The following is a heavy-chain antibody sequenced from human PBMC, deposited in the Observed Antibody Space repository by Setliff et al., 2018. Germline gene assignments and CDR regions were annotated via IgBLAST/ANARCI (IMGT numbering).Heavy chain of an antibody. J-gene: IGHJ4*02. D-gene: IGHD3-16*02. V-gene: IGHV1-8*01. CDR1: GYTFTNYD. CDR3: ARRPGYRSAHSNESY. Sequence: WASVKVSCKASGYTFTNYDINWVRQATGQGLEWIGWMNPNSGNTGYAQKFQGRVTMTRDTAISTAYMELGSLRSEDTAVYYCARRPGYRSAHSNESYWGQGTLVTVSS. CDR2: MNPNSGNT.